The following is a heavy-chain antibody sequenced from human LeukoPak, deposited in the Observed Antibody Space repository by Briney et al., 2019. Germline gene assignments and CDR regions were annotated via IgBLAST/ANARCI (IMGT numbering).Heavy chain of an antibody. V-gene: IGHV4-59*01. CDR3: ARAFYDSSGYYNSDY. J-gene: IGHJ4*02. Sequence: SETLSLTCTVPGGSISSYYWSWIRQPPGKGLEWIGYIYYSGSTNYNPSLKSRVTISVDTSKNQFSLKLSSVTAADTAVYYCARAFYDSSGYYNSDYWGQGTLVTVSS. CDR2: IYYSGST. D-gene: IGHD3-22*01. CDR1: GGSISSYY.